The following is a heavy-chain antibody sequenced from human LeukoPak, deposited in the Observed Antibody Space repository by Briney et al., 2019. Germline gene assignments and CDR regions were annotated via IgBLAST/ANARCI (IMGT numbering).Heavy chain of an antibody. V-gene: IGHV3-21*01. CDR3: ARDGFSGYNNLGFDY. CDR1: GFTFSSHA. CDR2: ISSGSHYM. Sequence: GGSLRLSCAASGFTFSSHAMNWVRQAPGKGLEWVSSISSGSHYMYYTDSVKGRFTISRDNAKNSLYLRMDSLRVEDTAVYYCARDGFSGYNNLGFDYWGQGTLVTVSS. D-gene: IGHD5-12*01. J-gene: IGHJ4*02.